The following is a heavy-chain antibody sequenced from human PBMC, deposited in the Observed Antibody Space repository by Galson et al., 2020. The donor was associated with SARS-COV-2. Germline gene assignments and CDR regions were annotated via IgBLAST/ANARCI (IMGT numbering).Heavy chain of an antibody. D-gene: IGHD5-18*01. V-gene: IGHV3-21*01. Sequence: GEYLKLHCAASGFPFRTYSMNWVRLAPGKGLEWVSSISTSSSYTYYVDSVKGRFSISRDNPRNSLYLQMNSLRAEDTAVYYCARDEGIRGYSYGRLDYGMDVWGQGTTVTVSS. J-gene: IGHJ6*02. CDR3: ARDEGIRGYSYGRLDYGMDV. CDR2: ISTSSSYT. CDR1: GFPFRTYS.